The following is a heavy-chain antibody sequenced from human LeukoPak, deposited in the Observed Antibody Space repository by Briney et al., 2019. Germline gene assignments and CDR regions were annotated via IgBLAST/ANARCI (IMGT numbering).Heavy chain of an antibody. CDR3: ARVAGELLYYYYYYGMDV. J-gene: IGHJ6*02. CDR1: GGSVSSGNYY. D-gene: IGHD3-10*01. CDR2: IHYSGST. Sequence: SETRSLTCTVSGGSVSSGNYYWSWIRQPPGKGLEWIAYIHYSGSTNYNPSLKSRVSISVDTSKNQFSLKLCSVTAADTAVYYCARVAGELLYYYYYYGMDVWGQGTTVTVSS. V-gene: IGHV4-61*01.